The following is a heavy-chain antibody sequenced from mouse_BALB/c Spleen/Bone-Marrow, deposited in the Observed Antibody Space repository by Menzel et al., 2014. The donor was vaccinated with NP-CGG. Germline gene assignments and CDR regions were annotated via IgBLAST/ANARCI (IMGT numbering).Heavy chain of an antibody. CDR1: GFTFSNYG. D-gene: IGHD1-2*01. V-gene: IGHV5-6-3*01. Sequence: DVHLVESGGGLVQPGGSLKLSCAASGFTFSNYGMSWVRQTPDKRLELVATINGNGGSTYYPDGVKGRFSIPRDTAKNTLYLQMSSLKSEETAMYYCARRSAATYYFDYWGQGTTLTVSS. J-gene: IGHJ2*01. CDR2: INGNGGST. CDR3: ARRSAATYYFDY.